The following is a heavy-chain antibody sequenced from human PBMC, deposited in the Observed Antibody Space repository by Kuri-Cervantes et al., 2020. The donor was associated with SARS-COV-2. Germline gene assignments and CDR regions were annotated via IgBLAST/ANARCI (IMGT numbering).Heavy chain of an antibody. CDR1: GFTFSSYA. Sequence: GGSLRLSCAASGFTFSSYAMHWVRQAPGKGLEWVAVISYDGSNKYYADSVKGRFTISRDNSKITLYLQMNSLRAEDTAVYYCARDPEYSSGWYERGYYFDYWGQGTLVTVSS. CDR3: ARDPEYSSGWYERGYYFDY. D-gene: IGHD6-19*01. CDR2: ISYDGSNK. J-gene: IGHJ4*02. V-gene: IGHV3-30-3*01.